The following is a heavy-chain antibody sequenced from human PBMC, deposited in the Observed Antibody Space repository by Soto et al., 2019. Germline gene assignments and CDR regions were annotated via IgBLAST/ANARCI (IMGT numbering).Heavy chain of an antibody. Sequence: ASVKVSCKASGYTFTGYYIHWVRQAPGQGLEWMGWINPNSGGTNYAQKFQGRVTMTRDTSISTAYMELSRLRSDDTAVYYCARGTSIAARVDYWGQGTLVTVSS. CDR2: INPNSGGT. CDR3: ARGTSIAARVDY. V-gene: IGHV1-2*02. D-gene: IGHD6-25*01. CDR1: GYTFTGYY. J-gene: IGHJ4*02.